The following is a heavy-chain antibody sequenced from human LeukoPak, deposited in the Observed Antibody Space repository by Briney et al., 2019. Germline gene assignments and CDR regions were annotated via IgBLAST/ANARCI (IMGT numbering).Heavy chain of an antibody. Sequence: GGSLRLSCAASGFTFSSYGMHWVRQAPGKGLEWVSSISYTRTYIYYADSVKGRFTISRDNAQNSLYLQMNSLRAEDTAIYYCVRDRGTYRPIDYWGQGTLVTVSS. CDR1: GFTFSSYG. CDR3: VRDRGTYRPIDY. J-gene: IGHJ4*02. V-gene: IGHV3-21*04. CDR2: ISYTRTYI. D-gene: IGHD1-26*01.